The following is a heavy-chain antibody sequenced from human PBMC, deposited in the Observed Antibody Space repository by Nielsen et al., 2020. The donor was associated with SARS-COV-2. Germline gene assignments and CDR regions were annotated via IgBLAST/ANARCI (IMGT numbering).Heavy chain of an antibody. D-gene: IGHD5-18*01. CDR3: ARDLGVYSYSDY. CDR1: GISFSSYG. J-gene: IGHJ4*02. V-gene: IGHV3-30*03. CDR2: ISSDGSNK. Sequence: GGSLRLSCEASGISFSSYGVHWVRQAPGKGLEWVAVISSDGSNKYYADSVKGRFTISRDNSKNTLYLQMNSLRAEDTAVYYCARDLGVYSYSDYWGQGTLVTVSS.